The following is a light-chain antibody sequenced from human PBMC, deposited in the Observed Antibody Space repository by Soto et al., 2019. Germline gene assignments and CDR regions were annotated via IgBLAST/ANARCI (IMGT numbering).Light chain of an antibody. CDR1: QSVSNY. Sequence: EILFTQSPATLSLSPGERATLSCRASQSVSNYLAWYQQKVGQAPRLLIYGASTRATGIPARFSGSGSGTEFTLTISSLQSEDFAVYYCQQYNNWPPWTFGQGPRWIS. V-gene: IGKV3-15*01. CDR2: GAS. J-gene: IGKJ1*01. CDR3: QQYNNWPPWT.